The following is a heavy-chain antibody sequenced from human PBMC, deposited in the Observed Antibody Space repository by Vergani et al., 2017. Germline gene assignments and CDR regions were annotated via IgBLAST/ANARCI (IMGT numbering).Heavy chain of an antibody. CDR2: IHNRGKT. D-gene: IGHD1-26*01. CDR1: GYSIGSGFY. CDR3: ARGSGAAGYSGPDS. V-gene: IGHV4-38-2*02. J-gene: IGHJ4*02. Sequence: QVRLEESGPGLVKPSETLSLSCSASGYSIGSGFYWAWIRQPPGEGLQWLTSIHNRGKTYHNPSLKSRFSVSLDTSKNRFSLNLTSVTATDTAVYYCARGSGAAGYSGPDSWGQGTRVTVSS.